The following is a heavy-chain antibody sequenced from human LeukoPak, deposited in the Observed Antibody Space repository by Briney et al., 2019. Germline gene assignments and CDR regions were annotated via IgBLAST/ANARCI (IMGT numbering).Heavy chain of an antibody. Sequence: GGSLRLSCAASGFTFSSYSMNWVRQAPGKGLGWVSSISSSSSYIYYADSVKGRFTISRDNAKNSLYLQMNSLRAEDTAVYYCVRDPTVVVAAAYFDYWGQGTLVTVSS. V-gene: IGHV3-21*01. CDR2: ISSSSSYI. J-gene: IGHJ4*02. D-gene: IGHD2-15*01. CDR1: GFTFSSYS. CDR3: VRDPTVVVAAAYFDY.